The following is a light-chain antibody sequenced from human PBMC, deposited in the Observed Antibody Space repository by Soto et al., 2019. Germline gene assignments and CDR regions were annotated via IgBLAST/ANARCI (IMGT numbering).Light chain of an antibody. J-gene: IGLJ3*02. V-gene: IGLV1-51*02. CDR1: SSNIGKNY. Sequence: QSVLTQPPSVSAAPGQKVTISCSGSSSNIGKNYVSWYQQFPGTAPKLLIYENNKRPSGIPDRFSGSRSGTSATLGITGLQTGDEADYYCGTWDNSLSAVVFGGGTKLTV. CDR3: GTWDNSLSAVV. CDR2: ENN.